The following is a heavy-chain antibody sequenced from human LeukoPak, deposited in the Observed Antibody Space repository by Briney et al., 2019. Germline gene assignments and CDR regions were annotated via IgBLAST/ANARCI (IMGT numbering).Heavy chain of an antibody. CDR2: ISSNGGST. D-gene: IGHD3-10*01. CDR1: GFTFSSYA. J-gene: IGHJ4*02. CDR3: ARDLWFGPSSASKILGY. V-gene: IGHV3-64*01. Sequence: GGSLRLSCAASGFTFSSYAMHWVRQAPGKGLEYVSAISSNGGSTYYANSVKGGFTISRDNSKNTLYLQMGSLRAEDMAVYYCARDLWFGPSSASKILGYWGQGTLVTVSS.